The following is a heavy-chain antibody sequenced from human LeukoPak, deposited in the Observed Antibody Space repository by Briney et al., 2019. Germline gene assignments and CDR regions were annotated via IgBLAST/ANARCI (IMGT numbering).Heavy chain of an antibody. CDR2: ISGSGGST. Sequence: GGSLRLSCAASGFTFSSYGMSWVRQAPGKGLEWVSAISGSGGSTYYADSVKGRFTISRDNSKNTLYLQMNSLRADDTAVYYCAKLDWGGSRYGYFDSWGQGTLVTVSS. CDR1: GFTFSSYG. CDR3: AKLDWGGSRYGYFDS. V-gene: IGHV3-23*01. J-gene: IGHJ4*02. D-gene: IGHD5-18*01.